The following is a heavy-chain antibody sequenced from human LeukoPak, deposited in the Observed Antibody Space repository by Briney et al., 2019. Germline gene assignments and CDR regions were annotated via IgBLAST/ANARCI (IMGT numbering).Heavy chain of an antibody. CDR1: GFTVSSNY. D-gene: IGHD2-2*01. J-gene: IGHJ4*02. V-gene: IGHV3-23*01. Sequence: PGGSLRLSCAASGFTVSSNYMSWVRQAPGKGLEWVSAISGSGGSTYYADSVKGRFTISRDNSKNTLYLQMNSLRAEDTAVYYCAKDGQLLLEGDFDYWGQGTLVTVSS. CDR3: AKDGQLLLEGDFDY. CDR2: ISGSGGST.